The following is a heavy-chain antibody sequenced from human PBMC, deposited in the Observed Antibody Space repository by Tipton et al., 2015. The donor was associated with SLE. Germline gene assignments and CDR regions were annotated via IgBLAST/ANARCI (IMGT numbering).Heavy chain of an antibody. CDR3: ARDSGYNWVQLRENWFDP. D-gene: IGHD5-24*01. V-gene: IGHV1-46*01. J-gene: IGHJ5*02. CDR2: INPSDGDT. CDR1: GYTFTSNY. Sequence: QVQLVQSGPEVKKPGASVKVSCKASGYTFTSNYVHWVRQAPGQGLEWIGIINPSDGDTRYAQKFQGRVTVTRDTSTSTVYMAMSSLRSEDTAVYYCARDSGYNWVQLRENWFDPWGQGTLVTVSS.